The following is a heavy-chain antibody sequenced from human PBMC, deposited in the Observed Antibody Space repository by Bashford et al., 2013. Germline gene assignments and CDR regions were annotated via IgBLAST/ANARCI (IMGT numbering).Heavy chain of an antibody. Sequence: RQAPGKGLEWVSYISSSSSYTNYADSVKGRFTISRDNAKNSLYLQMNSLRAEDTAVYLCARGAGGGTHFDYWGQGTLVTVSS. V-gene: IGHV3-11*05. CDR3: ARGAGGGTHFDY. J-gene: IGHJ4*02. CDR2: ISSSSSYT. D-gene: IGHD6-13*01.